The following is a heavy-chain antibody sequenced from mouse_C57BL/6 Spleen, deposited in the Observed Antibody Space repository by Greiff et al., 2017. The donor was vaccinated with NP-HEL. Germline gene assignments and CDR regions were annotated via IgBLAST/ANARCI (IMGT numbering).Heavy chain of an antibody. CDR2: IYPSDSAT. D-gene: IGHD3-2*02. J-gene: IGHJ2*01. V-gene: IGHV1-61*01. CDR1: GYTFPSYW. Sequence: QVQLQQPGAELVRPGSSVKLSCKASGYTFPSYWMDWVKQRPGQGLEWIGNIYPSDSATHYNPKFKDKATLTVDKSSSTAYMQLSSLTSEDSAVYYCARGSSDGVYFDYWGQGTTLTVSS. CDR3: ARGSSDGVYFDY.